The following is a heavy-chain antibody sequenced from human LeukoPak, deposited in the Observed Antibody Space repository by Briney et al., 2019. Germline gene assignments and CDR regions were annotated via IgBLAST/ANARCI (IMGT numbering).Heavy chain of an antibody. J-gene: IGHJ4*02. CDR2: IYYSGST. Sequence: SETLSLTCTVSGGSISSYYWSWIRQPPGKGLEWIGYIYYSGSTNYNPSLKSRVTISVDTSKHQFSLKLSSVTAADTAVYYCASHPAWFGEPLLYWGQGTLVTVSS. CDR1: GGSISSYY. CDR3: ASHPAWFGEPLLY. V-gene: IGHV4-59*01. D-gene: IGHD3-10*01.